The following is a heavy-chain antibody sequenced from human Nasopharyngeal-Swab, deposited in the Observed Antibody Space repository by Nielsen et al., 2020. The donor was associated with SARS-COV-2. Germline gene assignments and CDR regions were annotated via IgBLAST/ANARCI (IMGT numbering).Heavy chain of an antibody. V-gene: IGHV4-31*02. J-gene: IGHJ5*02. CDR2: LYYGGKI. Sequence: WIRQPPGKGLEWIGYLYYGGKIFYNPSLMSRVSISVDTSKNQFSLELNSVTAADTAVYYCARLTCRSTSCLGANWFDPWGQGTLVTVSS. CDR3: ARLTCRSTSCLGANWFDP. D-gene: IGHD2-2*01.